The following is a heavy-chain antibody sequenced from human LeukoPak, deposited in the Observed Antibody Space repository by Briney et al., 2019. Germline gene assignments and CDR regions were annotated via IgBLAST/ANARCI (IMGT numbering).Heavy chain of an antibody. CDR2: INHRGST. J-gene: IGHJ4*02. D-gene: IGHD5-24*01. V-gene: IGHV4-34*01. CDR3: ARGGPHGYTD. CDR1: GFTFSNYW. Sequence: GSLRLSCAASGFTFSNYWMSWVRQAPGKGLEWIGEINHRGSTNHNPSLKSRVTISVDTSKNQFSLKLSSVTAADTAVYFCARGGPHGYTDWGQGILVTVSS.